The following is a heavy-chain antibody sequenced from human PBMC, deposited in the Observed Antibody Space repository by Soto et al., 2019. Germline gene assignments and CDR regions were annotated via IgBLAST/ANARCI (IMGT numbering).Heavy chain of an antibody. CDR3: ARFGAKTYYDFWSGYPSTQNYYYGMDV. CDR2: ISAYNGNT. V-gene: IGHV1-18*04. Sequence: ASVKVSGKASGYAFTSYGISWVRQAPGQGLEWMGWISAYNGNTNYAQKLQGRVTMTTDTSTSTAYMELRSLRSDDTAVYYCARFGAKTYYDFWSGYPSTQNYYYGMDVWGKGTMVTASS. CDR1: GYAFTSYG. D-gene: IGHD3-3*01. J-gene: IGHJ6*04.